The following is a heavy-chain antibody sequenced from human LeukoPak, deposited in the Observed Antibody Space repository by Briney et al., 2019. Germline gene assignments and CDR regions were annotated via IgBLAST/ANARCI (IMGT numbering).Heavy chain of an antibody. CDR1: GGSISSGGYY. J-gene: IGHJ4*02. CDR2: IYHSGST. CDR3: ARVRGGYSIDY. Sequence: SETLSLTCTVSGGSISSGGYYWSWIRQPPGKGLEWIGYIYHSGSTYYNPSLKSRVTISVDRSKNQFSLKLSSVTAADTAVYCCARVRGGYSIDYWGQGTLVTVSS. D-gene: IGHD6-13*01. V-gene: IGHV4-30-2*01.